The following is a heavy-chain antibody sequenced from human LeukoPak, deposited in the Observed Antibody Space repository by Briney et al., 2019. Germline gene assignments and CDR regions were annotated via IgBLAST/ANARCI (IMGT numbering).Heavy chain of an antibody. CDR2: ISGSDGNT. V-gene: IGHV3-23*01. D-gene: IGHD4-17*01. CDR3: AKDSSVPYGITD. CDR1: GFTFSSYW. Sequence: GGSLRLSCAASGFTFSSYWMSWVRQAPGKGLEWVSAISGSDGNTFYADSVKGRFTISRDNSKNTLSLQMNSLRAEDTALYYCAKDSSVPYGITDWGQGTLVTVSS. J-gene: IGHJ4*02.